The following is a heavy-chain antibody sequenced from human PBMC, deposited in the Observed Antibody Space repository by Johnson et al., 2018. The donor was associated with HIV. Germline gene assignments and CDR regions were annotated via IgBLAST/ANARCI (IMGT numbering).Heavy chain of an antibody. CDR2: GSA. V-gene: IGHV3-20*03. J-gene: IGHJ3*02. CDR3: AKGVASTTVAAFDI. Sequence: GSAGYTDSVRGRFTISRDSAQNSVSLQMNSLRAEDTALYYCAKGVASTTVAAFDIWGPGTMVTVSS. D-gene: IGHD4-17*01.